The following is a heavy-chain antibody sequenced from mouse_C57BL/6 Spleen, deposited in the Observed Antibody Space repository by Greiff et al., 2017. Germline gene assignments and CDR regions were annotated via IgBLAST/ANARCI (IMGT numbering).Heavy chain of an antibody. D-gene: IGHD1-1*01. J-gene: IGHJ2*01. CDR2: IHPNSGST. Sequence: VKLQQPGAELVKPGASVKLSCKASGYTFTSYWMHWVKQRPGQGLEWIGMIHPNSGSTNYNEKFKSKATLTVDKSSSTAYMQLISLTSEDSAVYYCARITTVELYYFDYWGQGTTLTVSS. CDR1: GYTFTSYW. CDR3: ARITTVELYYFDY. V-gene: IGHV1-64*01.